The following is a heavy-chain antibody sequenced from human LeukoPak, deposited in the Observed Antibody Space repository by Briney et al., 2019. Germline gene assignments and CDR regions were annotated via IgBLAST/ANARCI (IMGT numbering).Heavy chain of an antibody. CDR1: GFTFSSYG. J-gene: IGHJ4*02. Sequence: GGSLGLSCAASGFTFSSYGMHWVRQAPGKGLEWVAIIRYDGINKYYVDSVKGRFTISRDTSKNTLYLQMNSLRAEDTAVYYCAKDNWNYFDYWGQGTLVTVSS. V-gene: IGHV3-30*02. D-gene: IGHD1-20*01. CDR2: IRYDGINK. CDR3: AKDNWNYFDY.